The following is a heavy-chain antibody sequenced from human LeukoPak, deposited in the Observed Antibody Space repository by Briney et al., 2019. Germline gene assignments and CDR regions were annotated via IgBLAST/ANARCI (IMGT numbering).Heavy chain of an antibody. CDR2: IYYSGST. J-gene: IGHJ6*03. CDR1: GGSISSSSYY. Sequence: SETLSLTCTVSGGSISSSSYYWGWIRQPPGKGLEWIGSIYYSGSTNYNPSLKSRVTISVDTSKNQFSLKLSSVTAADTAVYYCARGNYDSSGYYYGWYYYYYMDVWGKGTTVTVSS. D-gene: IGHD3-22*01. CDR3: ARGNYDSSGYYYGWYYYYYMDV. V-gene: IGHV4-39*07.